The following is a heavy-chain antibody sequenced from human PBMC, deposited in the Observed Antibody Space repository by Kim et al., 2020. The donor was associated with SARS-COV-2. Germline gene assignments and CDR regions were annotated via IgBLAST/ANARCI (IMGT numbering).Heavy chain of an antibody. CDR1: GYTFTSYD. V-gene: IGHV1-8*01. J-gene: IGHJ6*02. Sequence: ASVKVSCKASGYTFTSYDINWVRQATGQGLEWMGWMNPNSGNTGYAQKFQGRVTMTRNTSISTAYMELSSLRSEDTAVYYCARGGVGGSSWYDYYYYYGMGDWGQGTTVTVSS. D-gene: IGHD6-13*01. CDR3: ARGGVGGSSWYDYYYYYGMGD. CDR2: MNPNSGNT.